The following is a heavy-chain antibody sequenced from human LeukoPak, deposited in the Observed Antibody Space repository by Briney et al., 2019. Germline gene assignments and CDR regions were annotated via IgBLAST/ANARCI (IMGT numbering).Heavy chain of an antibody. V-gene: IGHV3-9*01. Sequence: GRSLRLSCAASGFTFDDYAMHWVRQAPGKGLEWVSGISWNSGSIGYADSVKGRFTISRDNAKNSLYLQMNSLRADDTALYYCAKGSGITLVRDLDYWGQGTLVTVSS. CDR1: GFTFDDYA. CDR3: AKGSGITLVRDLDY. D-gene: IGHD3-10*01. J-gene: IGHJ4*02. CDR2: ISWNSGSI.